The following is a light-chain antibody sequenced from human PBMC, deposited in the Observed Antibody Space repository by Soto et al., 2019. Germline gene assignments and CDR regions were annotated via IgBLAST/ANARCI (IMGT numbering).Light chain of an antibody. V-gene: IGKV2-28*01. CDR3: MQALQTPPT. Sequence: DIVMTQSPLSLPVTPGEPASISCRSSQSLLHSNGYNYLDWYLQKPGQSPQLLIYLGSNRASGVPDRFSGSGSGTDFTLKISRGEAEYVGVYYCMQALQTPPTFGQGTKVEIK. CDR1: QSLLHSNGYNY. J-gene: IGKJ1*01. CDR2: LGS.